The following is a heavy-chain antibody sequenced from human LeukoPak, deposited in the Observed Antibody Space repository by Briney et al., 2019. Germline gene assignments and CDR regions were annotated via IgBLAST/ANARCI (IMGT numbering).Heavy chain of an antibody. CDR2: MNPNSGNT. CDR1: GYTFTSYD. J-gene: IGHJ4*02. V-gene: IGHV1-8*01. Sequence: ASVTVSCKASGYTFTSYDINWVRQATGQGLEWMGWMNPNSGNTGYAQKFQGRVTMTRSTSISTAYMELSSLRSEDTAVYYCARDGDFWSGYYNWGQGTLVTVSS. D-gene: IGHD3-3*01. CDR3: ARDGDFWSGYYN.